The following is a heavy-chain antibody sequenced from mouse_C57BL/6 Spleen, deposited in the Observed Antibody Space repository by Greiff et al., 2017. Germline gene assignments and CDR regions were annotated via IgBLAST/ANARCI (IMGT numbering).Heavy chain of an antibody. Sequence: QVQLQQPGAELVMPGASVKLSCKASGYTFTSYWMHWVKQRPGQGLEWIGEIDPSDSYTNYNQKFKGKSAWTVDKSSSTAYLQRSSLTSEDSAVYYWARRGGTTAYYLDYWGQGTTRTVSS. J-gene: IGHJ2*01. D-gene: IGHD1-2*01. CDR3: ARRGGTTAYYLDY. V-gene: IGHV1-69*01. CDR1: GYTFTSYW. CDR2: IDPSDSYT.